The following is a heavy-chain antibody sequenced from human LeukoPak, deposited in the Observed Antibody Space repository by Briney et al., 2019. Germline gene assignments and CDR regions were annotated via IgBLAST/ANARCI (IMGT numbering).Heavy chain of an antibody. V-gene: IGHV3-74*01. J-gene: IGHJ4*02. CDR1: GFTFSSYW. D-gene: IGHD2-2*01. Sequence: PGGSLGLSXAASGFTFSSYWMHWVRQAPGKGLVWVSRINSDGSSTSYADSVKGRFTISRDNAKNTLYLQMNSLRAEDTAVYYCARAQYQLLIDYWGQGTLVTVSS. CDR3: ARAQYQLLIDY. CDR2: INSDGSST.